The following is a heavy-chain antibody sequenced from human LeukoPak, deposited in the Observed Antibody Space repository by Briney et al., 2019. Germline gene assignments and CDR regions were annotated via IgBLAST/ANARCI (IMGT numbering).Heavy chain of an antibody. D-gene: IGHD3-22*01. Sequence: HPGGSLRLSCAASGFTFSSYGMHWVRQAPGKGLEWVAFIRYDGSNKYYADSVKGRFTISRDNSKNTLYLQMNSLRAEDTAVYYCAKGRGYYDSSGYLGGGDFDYWGQGTLVTVSS. V-gene: IGHV3-30*02. CDR3: AKGRGYYDSSGYLGGGDFDY. CDR2: IRYDGSNK. CDR1: GFTFSSYG. J-gene: IGHJ4*02.